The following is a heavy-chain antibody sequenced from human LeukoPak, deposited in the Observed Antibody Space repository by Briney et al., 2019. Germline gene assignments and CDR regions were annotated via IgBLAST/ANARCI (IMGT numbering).Heavy chain of an antibody. CDR2: IYYSGNT. V-gene: IGHV4-39*01. CDR3: ARGRPYSGGYHLDY. CDR1: GGSFSSSRYY. J-gene: IGHJ4*02. Sequence: KASETLSLTCTDSGGSFSSSRYYWGWIRQSPGKGLEWIGSIYYSGNTYYNPSLKSRVTIFVDTSMNQLSLKLNSVTAADTAVYYCARGRPYSGGYHLDYWGQGTLVTVSA. D-gene: IGHD1-26*01.